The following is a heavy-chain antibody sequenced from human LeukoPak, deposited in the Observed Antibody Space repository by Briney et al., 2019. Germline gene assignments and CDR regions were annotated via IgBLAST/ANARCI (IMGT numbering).Heavy chain of an antibody. V-gene: IGHV4-61*02. D-gene: IGHD3-22*01. Sequence: SETLSLTCIVAGGSTSTDDYYCSWIRQPAGEGLEWIGRIYTRGGTNYNPSLKSRVTMSVDTSQNQFSLKLSSVTAADTAVYFCARNVYDTKKPWDWGQGTLVTVSS. J-gene: IGHJ4*02. CDR3: ARNVYDTKKPWD. CDR2: IYTRGGT. CDR1: GGSTSTDDYY.